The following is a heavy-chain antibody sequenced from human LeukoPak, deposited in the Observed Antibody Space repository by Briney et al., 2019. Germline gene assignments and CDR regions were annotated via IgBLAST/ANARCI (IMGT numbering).Heavy chain of an antibody. CDR1: GFTFGDYA. Sequence: GRSLRLSCSGSGFTFGDYAVSWVRQAPGKGLECVGFIRSKAYGGTTEYAASVKGRFTISRDDSKSIAYLQMNSLKTEDTAVYYCTRGQLGATKYWGQGTLVTVSS. J-gene: IGHJ4*02. CDR2: IRSKAYGGTT. D-gene: IGHD1-26*01. CDR3: TRGQLGATKY. V-gene: IGHV3-49*04.